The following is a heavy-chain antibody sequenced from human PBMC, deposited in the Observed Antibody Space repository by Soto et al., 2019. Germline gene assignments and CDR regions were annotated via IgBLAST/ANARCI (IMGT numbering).Heavy chain of an antibody. CDR1: GYSINSGYY. CDR2: ILHTGST. V-gene: IGHV4-38-2*02. D-gene: IGHD6-25*01. Sequence: PSETLSLTCAVSGYSINSGYYLGWIRQPPGKGLEWIGNILHTGSTYYNPSLTSRATISVDTSRNQISLRLRSVTAADTAIYYCAKDAATRGWFDPWGQGTLVTVSS. J-gene: IGHJ5*02. CDR3: AKDAATRGWFDP.